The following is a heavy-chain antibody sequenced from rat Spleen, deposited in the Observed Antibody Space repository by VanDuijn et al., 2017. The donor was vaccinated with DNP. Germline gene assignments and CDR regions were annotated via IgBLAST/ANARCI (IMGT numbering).Heavy chain of an antibody. CDR2: ISYSGYT. CDR1: FYSITSSNK. Sequence: EVLLQESGPGLVKPSQSLSLTCSVTFYSITSSNKWNWIRKFPGDKMEWMGYISYSGYTSYNPSLKSRISITRDTSKNQFFLQVNSVTTEDTATYYCARLGTQGFTYWGQGTLVTVSS. CDR3: ARLGTQGFTY. V-gene: IGHV3-3*01. D-gene: IGHD1-5*01. J-gene: IGHJ3*01.